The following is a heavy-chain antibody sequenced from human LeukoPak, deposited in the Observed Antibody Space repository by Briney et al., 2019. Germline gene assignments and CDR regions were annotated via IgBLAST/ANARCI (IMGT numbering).Heavy chain of an antibody. CDR2: IGDNGGST. CDR3: AQGDSYYDFLLSV. J-gene: IGHJ3*01. D-gene: IGHD3-3*01. CDR1: GFTFSSYA. V-gene: IGHV3-23*01. Sequence: GGSLRLSCAASGFTFSSYAMSWVRQAPGNGLEWVSAIGDNGGSTCYTESVKGRFTISRDNSRNTLYLQMNSLRVEDTAVYYCAQGDSYYDFLLSVWGQGTMVTVSS.